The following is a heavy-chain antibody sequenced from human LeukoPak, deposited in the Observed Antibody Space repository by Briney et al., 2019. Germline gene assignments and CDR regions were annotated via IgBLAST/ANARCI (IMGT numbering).Heavy chain of an antibody. J-gene: IGHJ4*02. CDR3: AKDYCSSTSCYSGYFDY. V-gene: IGHV3-74*01. CDR2: IASDGSST. D-gene: IGHD2-2*01. CDR1: GFTFSSYW. Sequence: GGSLRLSCAASGFTFSSYWMNWVRQAPGKGLVWVSRIASDGSSTTYADSVKGRFTISRDNSKNTLYLQMNSLRAEDTAVYYCAKDYCSSTSCYSGYFDYWGQGTLVTVSS.